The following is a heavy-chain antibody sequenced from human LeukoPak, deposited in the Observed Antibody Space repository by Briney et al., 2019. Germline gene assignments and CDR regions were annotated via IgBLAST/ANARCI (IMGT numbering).Heavy chain of an antibody. CDR2: ISYDGSDK. J-gene: IGHJ4*02. Sequence: GGSLRLSCVASGFIFSSYAMHWVRQAPGKGLEWVAVISYDGSDKYYADSVKGRFTISRDNSRDTVYLQMNSLRAEDTAVYYCARDEGDGYNLDYWGQGTLVTVSS. CDR3: ARDEGDGYNLDY. D-gene: IGHD5-24*01. V-gene: IGHV3-30*04. CDR1: GFIFSSYA.